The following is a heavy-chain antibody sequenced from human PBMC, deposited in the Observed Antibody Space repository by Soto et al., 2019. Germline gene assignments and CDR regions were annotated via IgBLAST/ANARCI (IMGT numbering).Heavy chain of an antibody. D-gene: IGHD2-15*01. J-gene: IGHJ4*02. CDR3: ARAAPRYCSGGSWYSGRDY. V-gene: IGHV4-34*01. Sequence: ASVPLRVSCAVVGGSFSDFGGSWIRQPPGKGLEWIGEINHSGSTNYNPSLKSRVTISVDTSKNQFSLKLSSVTAADTAVYYCARAAPRYCSGGSWYSGRDYWGQRTLVTVSS. CDR2: INHSGST. CDR1: GGSFSDFG.